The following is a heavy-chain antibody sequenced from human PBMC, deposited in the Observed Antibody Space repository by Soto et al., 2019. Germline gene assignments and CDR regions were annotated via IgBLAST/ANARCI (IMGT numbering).Heavy chain of an antibody. CDR1: GFTFSSYG. CDR2: ISYDGSNI. CDR3: AKDRYSSNYHYGMDV. Sequence: LRLSCAASGFTFSSYGMHWVRQAPGKGLEWVAVISYDGSNIYYADSVKGRFTISRDNSKSTLYLQMNSLRAEDTAVYYCAKDRYSSNYHYGMDVWGQGTTVTVSS. V-gene: IGHV3-30*18. D-gene: IGHD6-13*01. J-gene: IGHJ6*02.